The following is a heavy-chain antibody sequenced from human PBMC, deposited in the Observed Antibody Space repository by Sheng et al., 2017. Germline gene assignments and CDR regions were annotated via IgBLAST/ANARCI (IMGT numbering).Heavy chain of an antibody. J-gene: IGHJ5*02. CDR2: INHSGST. Sequence: QVQLQQWGAGLLKPSETLSLTCAVYGGSFSGYYWSWIRQPPGKGLEWIGEINHSGSTNYNPSLKSRVTISVDTSKNQFSLKLSSVTAADTAVYYCARGRTVRRLRPFDPWGQGTLVTVSS. V-gene: IGHV4-34*01. D-gene: IGHD5-12*01. CDR3: ARGRTVRRLRPFDP. CDR1: GGSFSGYY.